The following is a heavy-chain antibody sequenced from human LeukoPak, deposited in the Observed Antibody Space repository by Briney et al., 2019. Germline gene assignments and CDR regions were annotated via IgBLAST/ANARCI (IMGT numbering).Heavy chain of an antibody. Sequence: GGSLRLSCAASGFTFSAYEMNWVRQAPGKGLEWVSYIGSSGSTVYYADSVKGRFTISRDNAKNSLFLQMNSLRAEDTAVYYCARDHAYAFDIWGQGTLVTVSS. CDR2: IGSSGSTV. CDR1: GFTFSAYE. D-gene: IGHD2-2*01. V-gene: IGHV3-48*03. J-gene: IGHJ3*02. CDR3: ARDHAYAFDI.